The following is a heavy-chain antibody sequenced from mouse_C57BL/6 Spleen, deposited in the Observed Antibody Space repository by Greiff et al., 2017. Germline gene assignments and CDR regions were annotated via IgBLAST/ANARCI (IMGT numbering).Heavy chain of an antibody. J-gene: IGHJ4*01. CDR1: GYTFTSYW. CDR3: ARGSGDGYYGSAMDY. CDR2: IDPNSGGT. D-gene: IGHD2-3*01. Sequence: QVQLQQPGAELVKPGASVKLSCKASGYTFTSYWMHWVKQRPGRGLEWIGRIDPNSGGTKYNEKFKSKATLTVDKPSRTAYMQLSSLTSEDSAVYYCARGSGDGYYGSAMDYWGQGTSVTVSS. V-gene: IGHV1-72*01.